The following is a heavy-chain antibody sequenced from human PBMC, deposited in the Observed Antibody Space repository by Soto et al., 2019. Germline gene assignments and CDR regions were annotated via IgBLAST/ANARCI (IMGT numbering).Heavy chain of an antibody. J-gene: IGHJ5*02. CDR1: GGSISSYY. D-gene: IGHD3-22*01. CDR2: IYTSGST. CDR3: ARVRGYYDSSGYYYGGNWFDP. V-gene: IGHV4-4*07. Sequence: SETLSLTCTVSGGSISSYYWSWIRQPAGKGLEWIGRIYTSGSTNYNPSLKSRVTMSVDTSKNQFSLKLSSVTAADTAVYYCARVRGYYDSSGYYYGGNWFDPWGHGTLVTVSS.